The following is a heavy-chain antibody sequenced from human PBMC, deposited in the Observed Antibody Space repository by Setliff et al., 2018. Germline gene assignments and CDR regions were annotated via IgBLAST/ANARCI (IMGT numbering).Heavy chain of an antibody. J-gene: IGHJ5*02. CDR1: GYTFTSYG. D-gene: IGHD2-15*01. CDR2: ISAYNGNT. V-gene: IGHV1-18*01. CDR3: ATSFYLYCSGGSCYIQMGTWFDP. Sequence: GASVKVSCKASGYTFTSYGISWVRQAPGQGLEWMGWISAYNGNTNYAQKLQGRVTMTTDTSTSTAYMELSSLRSEDTAVYYCATSFYLYCSGGSCYIQMGTWFDPWGQGTLVTVSS.